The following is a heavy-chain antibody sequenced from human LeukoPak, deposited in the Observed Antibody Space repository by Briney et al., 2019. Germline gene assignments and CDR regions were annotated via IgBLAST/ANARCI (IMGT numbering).Heavy chain of an antibody. J-gene: IGHJ5*02. Sequence: GGSLSLSCTASGFPFRNLLMHWVRAAPGKGRVWWANKKQDGSEKYYVASVKGRFTISRDNDQNLLYPQMCGLSAEDTAVCYWMEINTPWGQGTLVTVSS. CDR2: KKQDGSEK. D-gene: IGHD1-1*01. CDR3: MEINTP. V-gene: IGHV3-7*01. CDR1: GFPFRNLL.